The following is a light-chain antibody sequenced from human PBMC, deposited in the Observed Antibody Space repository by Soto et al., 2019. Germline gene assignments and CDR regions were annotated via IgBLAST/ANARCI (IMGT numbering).Light chain of an antibody. CDR1: SCDVGGYDY. CDR2: DVI. CDR3: SSYTGSSNSLV. Sequence: QSALTQPASVSGSPGQSITISCTGTSCDVGGYDYVSWYQHYPGIAPKLVIYDVINRPSGVSNRFSGSKSGNTASLTISGLQVEDEADYYCSSYTGSSNSLVFGGGTKLTVL. J-gene: IGLJ2*01. V-gene: IGLV2-14*03.